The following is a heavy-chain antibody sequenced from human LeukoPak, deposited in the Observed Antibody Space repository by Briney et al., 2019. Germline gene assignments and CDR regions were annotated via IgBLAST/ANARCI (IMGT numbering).Heavy chain of an antibody. J-gene: IGHJ4*02. CDR1: GFTFSSYW. V-gene: IGHV3-7*01. Sequence: GGSLRLSCAASGFTFSSYWMSWVRQAPGKGLEWVANIKQDGSEKYYVDSVKGRFTISRDNAKNSLYLQMNSLRAENTAVYYCARAPLVPTSLRVYFDYWGQGTLVTVSS. D-gene: IGHD5/OR15-5a*01. CDR2: IKQDGSEK. CDR3: ARAPLVPTSLRVYFDY.